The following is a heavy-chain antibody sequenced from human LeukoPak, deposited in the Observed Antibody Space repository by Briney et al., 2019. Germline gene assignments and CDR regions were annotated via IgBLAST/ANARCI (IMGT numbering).Heavy chain of an antibody. CDR3: AKGAYSSSWYREGNYYYFMDV. Sequence: GGSLRLSCAASGFTFDDYAMHWVRPAPGKGLEWVSLISWDGGSTYYADSVKGRFTISRDNSKNSLYVQMNSLRAEDTALYYCAKGAYSSSWYREGNYYYFMDVWGKGTTVTVSS. J-gene: IGHJ6*03. CDR2: ISWDGGST. CDR1: GFTFDDYA. V-gene: IGHV3-43D*03. D-gene: IGHD6-13*01.